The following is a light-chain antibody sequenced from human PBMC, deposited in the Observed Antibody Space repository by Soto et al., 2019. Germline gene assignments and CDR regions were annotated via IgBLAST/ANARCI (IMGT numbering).Light chain of an antibody. CDR3: SSYTSRSTLV. CDR1: SSDVGGYNY. Sequence: QSVLTQPASVSGSPGQSITISCTGTSSDVGGYNYVSWYQQHPGNAPKLMIYEVSNRPSGVSNRFSGSKSGNTASLTISGLQAEDEADYYCSSYTSRSTLVFGTGTKVTVL. V-gene: IGLV2-14*01. CDR2: EVS. J-gene: IGLJ1*01.